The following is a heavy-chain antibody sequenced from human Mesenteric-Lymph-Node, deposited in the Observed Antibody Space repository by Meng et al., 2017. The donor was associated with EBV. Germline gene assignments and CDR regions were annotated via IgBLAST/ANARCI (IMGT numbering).Heavy chain of an antibody. J-gene: IGHJ4*02. CDR2: VHHSGLT. Sequence: QLKLQGSGSGLVKPSQTLSLTCTASGGSVNSGGYSWSWIRQSPEKGLEWIGYVHHSGLTYYNPSLETRVIISLERSKNQFSLKLTSVTAADTAVYYCAGGDYVNQFNYWGQGTLVTVS. D-gene: IGHD4-17*01. CDR1: GGSVNSGGYS. V-gene: IGHV4-30-2*06. CDR3: AGGDYVNQFNY.